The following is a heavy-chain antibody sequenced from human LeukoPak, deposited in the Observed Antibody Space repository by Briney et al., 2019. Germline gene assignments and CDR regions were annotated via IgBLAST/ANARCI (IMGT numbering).Heavy chain of an antibody. V-gene: IGHV1-8*03. J-gene: IGHJ6*03. Sequence: ASVKVSCKASGYTFTSYDINWVRQATGQGLEWMGWMNPNSGDTGYAQKFQGRVTITRNTSISTAYMELSSLRSEDTAVYYCAAETSRAYNSYYFMDVWGGGTTVTVSS. CDR3: AAETSRAYNSYYFMDV. D-gene: IGHD5-24*01. CDR2: MNPNSGDT. CDR1: GYTFTSYD.